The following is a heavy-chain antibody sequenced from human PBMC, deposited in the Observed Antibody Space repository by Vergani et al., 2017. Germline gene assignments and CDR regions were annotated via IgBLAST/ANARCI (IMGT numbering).Heavy chain of an antibody. J-gene: IGHJ5*01. CDR2: IKSDGSIT. Sequence: DVHLAESGGGFFQPGGSLRLSCSASGFSFNSYWMHWVRQVPGKGLFWVSRIKSDGSITAYADSVKGRFTISRDNAQNTLYLQMNSLRVVDTGVYYCARARCIETCYMSNWLDSWGQGTLVTVSS. D-gene: IGHD3-9*01. V-gene: IGHV3-74*03. CDR3: ARARCIETCYMSNWLDS. CDR1: GFSFNSYW.